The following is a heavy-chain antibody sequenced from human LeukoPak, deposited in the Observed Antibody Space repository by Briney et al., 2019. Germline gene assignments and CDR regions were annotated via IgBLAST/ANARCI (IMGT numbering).Heavy chain of an antibody. CDR3: ARDYYDYVWGSYRD. V-gene: IGHV1-18*01. D-gene: IGHD3-16*02. J-gene: IGHJ4*02. CDR2: ISAYNGNT. Sequence: ASVNVSCKASGYTFTSYGISWVRQAPGQGPEWMGWISAYNGNTNYAQKLQGRVTMTTDTSTSKAYMELRSLRSDDTAVYYCARDYYDYVWGSYRDWGQGTLVTVSS. CDR1: GYTFTSYG.